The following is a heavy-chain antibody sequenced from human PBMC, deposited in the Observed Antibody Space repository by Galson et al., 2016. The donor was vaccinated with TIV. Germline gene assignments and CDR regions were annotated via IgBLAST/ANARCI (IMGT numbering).Heavy chain of an antibody. Sequence: QSGAEVKKPGESLKISCKHSGSGFVDYWIVWVRQRPGKGLEWMGIVYLGDSVTRYSPSFQGQVAISADKSSNTAYVQWSSLQASDTAMYYCARTAGGIDQWGQGTLVTVSS. V-gene: IGHV5-51*01. D-gene: IGHD1-26*01. CDR2: VYLGDSVT. CDR3: ARTAGGIDQ. CDR1: GSGFVDYW. J-gene: IGHJ4*02.